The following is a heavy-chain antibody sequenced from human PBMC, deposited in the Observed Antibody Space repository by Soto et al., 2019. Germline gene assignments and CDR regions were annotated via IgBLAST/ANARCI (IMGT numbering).Heavy chain of an antibody. CDR3: ARRPRITIFGVVTHTRNWFDP. D-gene: IGHD3-3*01. Sequence: SETLSLTCAAYGGSFSGYYWSWIRQPPGKGLEWIGEINHSGSTNYNPSLKSRVTISVDTSKNQFSLKLSSVTAADTAVYYCARRPRITIFGVVTHTRNWFDPWGQGTLVTVSS. CDR1: GGSFSGYY. CDR2: INHSGST. V-gene: IGHV4-34*01. J-gene: IGHJ5*02.